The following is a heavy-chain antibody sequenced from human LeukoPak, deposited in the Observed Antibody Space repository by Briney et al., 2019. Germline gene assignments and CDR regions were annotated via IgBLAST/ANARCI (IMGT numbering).Heavy chain of an antibody. CDR3: ARDRRYGDSTAGFDY. J-gene: IGHJ4*02. Sequence: GASVKVSCEASGYTFTSYGISWVRQAPGQGLEWMGWISAYNGNTNYAQKLQGRVTMTTDTSTSTAYMELRSLRSDDTAVYYCARDRRYGDSTAGFDYWGQGTLVTVSS. CDR2: ISAYNGNT. V-gene: IGHV1-18*01. D-gene: IGHD4-17*01. CDR1: GYTFTSYG.